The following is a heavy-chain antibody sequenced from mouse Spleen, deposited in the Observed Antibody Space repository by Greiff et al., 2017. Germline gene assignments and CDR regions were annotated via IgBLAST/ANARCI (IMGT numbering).Heavy chain of an antibody. D-gene: IGHD3-1*01. J-gene: IGHJ3*01. Sequence: VQLQQSGAELVKPGASVKMSCKASGYTFTSYWITWVKQRPGQGLEWIGDIYPGSGSTNYNEKFKSKATLTVDTSSSTAYMQLSSLTSEDSAVYYCAREGSSGYVCAYWGQGTLVTVSA. CDR1: GYTFTSYW. CDR3: AREGSSGYVCAY. V-gene: IGHV1-55*01. CDR2: IYPGSGST.